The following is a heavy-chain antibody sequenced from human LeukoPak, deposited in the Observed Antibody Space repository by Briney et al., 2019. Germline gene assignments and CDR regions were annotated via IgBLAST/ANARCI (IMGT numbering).Heavy chain of an antibody. Sequence: GESLRLSCAASGFNFGDYPMHWVRQAPGKGLEWVALISYDASNEYYADSVKGRFTISRDNSKNTLYLQMNSLRAEDTAVYYCATNDLTYFDYWGQGTLVTVSS. V-gene: IGHV3-30-3*01. J-gene: IGHJ4*02. CDR2: ISYDASNE. CDR3: ATNDLTYFDY. D-gene: IGHD1-1*01. CDR1: GFNFGDYP.